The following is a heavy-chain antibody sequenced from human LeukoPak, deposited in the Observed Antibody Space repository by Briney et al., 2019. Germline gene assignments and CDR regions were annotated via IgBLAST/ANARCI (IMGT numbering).Heavy chain of an antibody. Sequence: GRSLRLSSSASGFTFSSYAMHSVRQAPERGLEYVSDSISNGYSTYYADYVKARFTISRDNSKNSLYLHIRSLSAEDTAVSSCVRCTRVGGVTESFDYWGQGTLVTVSS. CDR3: VRCTRVGGVTESFDY. J-gene: IGHJ4*02. CDR1: GFTFSSYA. D-gene: IGHD3-16*01. CDR2: SISNGYST. V-gene: IGHV3-64D*06.